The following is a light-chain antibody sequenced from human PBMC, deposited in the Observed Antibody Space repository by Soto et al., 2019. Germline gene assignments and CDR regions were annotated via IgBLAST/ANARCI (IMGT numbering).Light chain of an antibody. CDR1: QSITTY. CDR2: AAS. V-gene: IGKV1-39*01. CDR3: QQYSDHWT. J-gene: IGKJ1*01. Sequence: DIQMTQSPSSLSASVGDRVTITCRASQSITTYLNWYRQKPGKAPKLLIYAASSLQTGVPSRFSGSGYGTEFTLTISSLQPDDVATYYCQQYSDHWTFGQGTKVDI.